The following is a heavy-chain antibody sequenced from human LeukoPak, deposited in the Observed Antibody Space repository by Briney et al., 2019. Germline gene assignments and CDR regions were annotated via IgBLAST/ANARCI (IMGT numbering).Heavy chain of an antibody. J-gene: IGHJ4*02. CDR3: ASQTTVTSYYFDY. D-gene: IGHD4-17*01. V-gene: IGHV1-69*05. CDR2: IIPIFGTA. Sequence: SVKVSCKASGSTFSSYAISWVRQAPGQGLEWMGRIIPIFGTANYAQKFQGRVTITTDESTSTAYMELSSLRSEDTAVYYCASQTTVTSYYFDYWGQGTLVTVSS. CDR1: GSTFSSYA.